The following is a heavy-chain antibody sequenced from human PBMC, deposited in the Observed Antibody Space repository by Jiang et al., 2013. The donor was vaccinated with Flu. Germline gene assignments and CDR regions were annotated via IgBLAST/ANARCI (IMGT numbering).Heavy chain of an antibody. CDR2: IYYSGST. CDR3: ARLWPKGPYYFDY. Sequence: ELLKPSETLSLTCTVSGGSISSYYWSWIRQPPGKGLEWIGYIYYSGSTNYNPSLKSRVTISVDTSKNQFSLKLSSVTAADTAVYYCARLWPKGPYYFDYWGQGTLVTVSS. V-gene: IGHV4-59*08. J-gene: IGHJ4*02. D-gene: IGHD3-16*01. CDR1: GGSISSYY.